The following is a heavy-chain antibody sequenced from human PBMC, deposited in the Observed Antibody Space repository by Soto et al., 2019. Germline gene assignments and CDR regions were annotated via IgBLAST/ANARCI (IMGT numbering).Heavy chain of an antibody. CDR3: AGSRGYCSSTSCYRGRFDY. Sequence: SETLSLTCAVYGGSFSGYYWSWIRQPPGKGLEWIGEINHSGSTNYNPSLKSRVTISVDTSKNQFSLKLSSVTAADTAVYYCAGSRGYCSSTSCYRGRFDYWGQGTLVTVSS. J-gene: IGHJ4*02. CDR1: GGSFSGYY. V-gene: IGHV4-34*01. D-gene: IGHD2-2*01. CDR2: INHSGST.